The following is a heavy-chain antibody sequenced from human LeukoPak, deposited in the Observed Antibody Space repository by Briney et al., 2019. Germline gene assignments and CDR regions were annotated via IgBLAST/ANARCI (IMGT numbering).Heavy chain of an antibody. CDR3: ARGGYYGSGNDFRFDP. D-gene: IGHD3-10*01. CDR1: GGSISSSSYY. V-gene: IGHV4-39*07. CDR2: IYYSGST. Sequence: PAETLSLTCTVSGGSISSSSYYWGWIRQPPGKGLEWIGSIYYSGSTYYNPSLKSRVTISVDTSKNQFSLKLSSVTAADTAVYFCARGGYYGSGNDFRFDPWGQGTLVTVSS. J-gene: IGHJ5*02.